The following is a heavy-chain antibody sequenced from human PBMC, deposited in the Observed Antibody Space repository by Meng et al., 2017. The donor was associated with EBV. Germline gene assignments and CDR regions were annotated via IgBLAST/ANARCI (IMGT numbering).Heavy chain of an antibody. CDR1: GFSRSTSGVG. D-gene: IGHD6-13*01. CDR3: AHRRDEYSSSWYGWFDP. Sequence: QNSWKEPGPTLVKPTQTSTLTCTFCGFSRSTSGVGVGWIRQPPGKALEWLALIYWDDDKRYSPSLKSRLTITKDTSKNQVVLTMTNMDPVDTATYYCAHRRDEYSSSWYGWFDPWGQGTLVTVSS. V-gene: IGHV2-5*02. CDR2: IYWDDDK. J-gene: IGHJ5*02.